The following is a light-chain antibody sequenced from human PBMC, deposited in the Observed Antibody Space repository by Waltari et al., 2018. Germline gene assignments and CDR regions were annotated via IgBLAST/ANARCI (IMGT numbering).Light chain of an antibody. Sequence: QAALTQPRSVSGSPGQSVTISCTGTSSDIDGYNYVSWYQQHPGPAPKLMIYEVSKRPSGVSDRFSCSKSSNTASLTISGLQAEDEADYYCSSYAGSNTWVFGGGTRLTVL. V-gene: IGLV2-11*01. CDR1: SSDIDGYNY. CDR2: EVS. J-gene: IGLJ2*01. CDR3: SSYAGSNTWV.